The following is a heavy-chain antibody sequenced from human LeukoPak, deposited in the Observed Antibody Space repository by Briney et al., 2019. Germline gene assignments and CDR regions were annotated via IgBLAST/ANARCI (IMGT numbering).Heavy chain of an antibody. J-gene: IGHJ4*02. CDR2: INPSGGST. CDR3: ARSKSGDTAMDY. V-gene: IGHV1-46*01. CDR1: GYTFTGYY. Sequence: ASVRVSCKASGYTFTGYYMHWVRQAPGQGLEWIGIINPSGGSTSYAQKFQGRVTMTRDTSTSTVYMELSSLRSEDTAVYYCARSKSGDTAMDYWGQGTLVTVSS. D-gene: IGHD5-18*01.